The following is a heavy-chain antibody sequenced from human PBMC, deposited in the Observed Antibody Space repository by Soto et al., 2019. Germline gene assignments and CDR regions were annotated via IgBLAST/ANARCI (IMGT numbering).Heavy chain of an antibody. CDR3: AKDVCSGATTDCYTRLDS. Sequence: EVQLVESGGVVVQPGGSLRLSCAASGFTFYDYAMHWVRQAPGKGLEWVSLISWDGSRSYYADSVKGRFIISRDNNKESLSLLMTSLGTEDSGLYYGAKDVCSGATTDCYTRLDSWGQGTQVTVSS. CDR2: ISWDGSRS. V-gene: IGHV3-43D*04. D-gene: IGHD2-21*02. CDR1: GFTFYDYA. J-gene: IGHJ4*02.